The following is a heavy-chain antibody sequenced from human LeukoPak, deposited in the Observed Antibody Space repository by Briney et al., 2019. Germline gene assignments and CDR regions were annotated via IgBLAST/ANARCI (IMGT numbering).Heavy chain of an antibody. J-gene: IGHJ4*02. CDR3: AREPPGTSGCDY. D-gene: IGHD5-12*01. CDR1: GYTFTGYY. Sequence: GASVKVSCKASGYTFTGYYMHWVRQAPGQGLEWMGWMYANSGDTQPAQKFQGRVTMTRDTSISTAYMELSRLTSDDTAMYYCAREPPGTSGCDYWGQGTLVTVSS. V-gene: IGHV1-2*02. CDR2: MYANSGDT.